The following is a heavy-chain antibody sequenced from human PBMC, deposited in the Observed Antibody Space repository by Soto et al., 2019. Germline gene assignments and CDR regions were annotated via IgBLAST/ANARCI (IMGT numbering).Heavy chain of an antibody. J-gene: IGHJ6*02. V-gene: IGHV3-23*01. Sequence: EVQLWESGGGLVQPGGSLRLSCAASGFIFNNYALTWVRQSPGKGLEWVSTSGGSGGTTYYADSVKGRFTISXXXXXXXXXXQMNSLRVEDTATYYCARDWTGNTCPCLDVWGQGTKVSVSS. D-gene: IGHD2-8*02. CDR1: GFIFNNYA. CDR2: SGGSGGTT. CDR3: ARDWTGNTCPCLDV.